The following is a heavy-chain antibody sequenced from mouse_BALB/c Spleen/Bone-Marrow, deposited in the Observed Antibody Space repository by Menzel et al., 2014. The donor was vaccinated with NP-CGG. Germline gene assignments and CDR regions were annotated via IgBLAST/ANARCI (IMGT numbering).Heavy chain of an antibody. CDR1: GFTFSSFG. D-gene: IGHD4-1*01. CDR3: TRGGNWEDFDY. J-gene: IGHJ2*01. Sequence: EVMLAESGGGLVQPGGTRKLSCAASGFTFSSFGMHWVRQAPERGLEWVAYISSGSSTIFYADTVKGRFTISRDNPKNTLFPQMTSLRSEDTAMYYCTRGGNWEDFDYWGQGTTLTVSS. V-gene: IGHV5-17*02. CDR2: ISSGSSTI.